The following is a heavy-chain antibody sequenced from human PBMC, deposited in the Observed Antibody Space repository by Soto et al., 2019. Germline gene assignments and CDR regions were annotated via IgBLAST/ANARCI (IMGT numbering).Heavy chain of an antibody. CDR3: AKDLGPLRLLNYYFYGLDV. CDR1: GFTVSSSY. D-gene: IGHD2-15*01. Sequence: GGSLRLSCNASGFTVSSSYMSWVRQAPGMGLEWVAVIESGGSTHYADSVKGRFTVSRDNSKNMIYLQLHTLRAEDTAVYYCAKDLGPLRLLNYYFYGLDVWGQGTTVTVSS. CDR2: IESGGST. J-gene: IGHJ6*02. V-gene: IGHV3-53*01.